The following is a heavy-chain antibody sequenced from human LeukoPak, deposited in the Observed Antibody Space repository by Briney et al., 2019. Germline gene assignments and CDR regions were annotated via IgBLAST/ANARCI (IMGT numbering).Heavy chain of an antibody. J-gene: IGHJ3*02. CDR1: GFTFDDYA. V-gene: IGHV3-9*01. CDR2: ISWNSGSI. CDR3: VTMIVVAPGGAFDI. D-gene: IGHD3-22*01. Sequence: PGGSLRLSCAASGFTFDDYAMHWVRHAPGKGLEWVSGISWNSGSIGYADSVKGRFTISRDNAKNSLYLQMNSLRAEDTALYYCVTMIVVAPGGAFDIWGQGTMVTVSS.